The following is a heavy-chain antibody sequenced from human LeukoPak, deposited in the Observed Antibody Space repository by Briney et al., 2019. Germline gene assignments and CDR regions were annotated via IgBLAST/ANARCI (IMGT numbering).Heavy chain of an antibody. Sequence: ASVKVSCKASGYTFTSYYMHWVRQAPGHGLDWMGIINPSGGSTSYAQKFQGRVTMTRDTSTSTVYMELSSLRSEDTAVYYCARLGEGYCSSTSCIPPFDYWGQGTLVTVSS. D-gene: IGHD2-2*01. CDR2: INPSGGST. J-gene: IGHJ4*02. V-gene: IGHV1-46*03. CDR1: GYTFTSYY. CDR3: ARLGEGYCSSTSCIPPFDY.